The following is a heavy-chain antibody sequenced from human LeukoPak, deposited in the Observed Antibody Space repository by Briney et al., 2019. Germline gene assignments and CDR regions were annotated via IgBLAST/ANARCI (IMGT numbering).Heavy chain of an antibody. CDR1: GGSISSYY. V-gene: IGHV4-4*07. Sequence: PSETLSLTCTVSGGSISSYYWSWIRQPAGKGLEWIGRIYSSESTNYNPSLKSRVTISVDKSKNQLSLKLSSVTAADTAVYFCARGVVPAAMASTGDWFDPWGRGTLVTVSS. CDR2: IYSSEST. CDR3: ARGVVPAAMASTGDWFDP. D-gene: IGHD2-2*01. J-gene: IGHJ5*02.